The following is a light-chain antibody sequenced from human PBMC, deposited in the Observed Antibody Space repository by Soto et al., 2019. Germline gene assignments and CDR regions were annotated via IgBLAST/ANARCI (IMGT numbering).Light chain of an antibody. J-gene: IGLJ1*01. CDR2: EVT. Sequence: QSALTQPASVSGSPVQSITISCTGTSSDVGGYIYVSWYQQHPGKVPKLMIYEVTNRPSGVSNRFSGSKSGNTASLTISGLQADDEADYYCLSYTTSSTLVFGSGTKLTVL. CDR3: LSYTTSSTLV. CDR1: SSDVGGYIY. V-gene: IGLV2-14*01.